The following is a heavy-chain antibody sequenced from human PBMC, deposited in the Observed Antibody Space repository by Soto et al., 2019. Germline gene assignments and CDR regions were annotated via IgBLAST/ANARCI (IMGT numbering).Heavy chain of an antibody. CDR2: LGAADDP. J-gene: IGHJ6*02. CDR3: ARAYSGLLPRRADYHYAMDF. V-gene: IGHV3-13*05. D-gene: IGHD2-15*01. CDR1: GFTLSAYD. Sequence: GGSLRISCAASGFTLSAYDMHWVGQAEGKXLEWVSALGAADDPYYLVSVKGRFTISRENAKNSLYLQMNNLRAGDTAVYYCARAYSGLLPRRADYHYAMDFWGQGTMVTVFS.